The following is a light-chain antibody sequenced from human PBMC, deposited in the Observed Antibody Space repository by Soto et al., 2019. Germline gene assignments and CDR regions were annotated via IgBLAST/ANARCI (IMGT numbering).Light chain of an antibody. V-gene: IGLV2-11*01. Sequence: QSVLPQPRSVSGSPGQSVTISCTGTSADVGDYHYVSWYQQHPGKAPKLIIFDVSKRPSGVPDRFSGSRSGNTASLTISGLQAEDAADYYCCSYAGGYTFVFGAGTKVTVL. J-gene: IGLJ1*01. CDR3: CSYAGGYTFV. CDR1: SADVGDYHY. CDR2: DVS.